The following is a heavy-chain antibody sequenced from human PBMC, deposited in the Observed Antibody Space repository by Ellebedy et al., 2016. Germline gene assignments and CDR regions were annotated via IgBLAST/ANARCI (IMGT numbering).Heavy chain of an antibody. D-gene: IGHD3-10*01. J-gene: IGHJ4*02. CDR1: GGSFSGYY. Sequence: SETLSLXXAVYGGSFSGYYWSWIRQPPGKGLEWIGEINHSGSTYYNPSLKSRVTISVDTSKNQFSLKLSSVTAADTAVYYCASDAAPYYGSGIGWGQGTLVTVSS. CDR2: INHSGST. CDR3: ASDAAPYYGSGIG. V-gene: IGHV4-34*01.